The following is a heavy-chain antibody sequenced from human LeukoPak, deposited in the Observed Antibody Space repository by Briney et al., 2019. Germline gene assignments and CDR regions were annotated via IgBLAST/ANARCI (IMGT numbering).Heavy chain of an antibody. CDR3: ARTEKYYDSSGYYYVYFDY. CDR2: ISSSSSYI. V-gene: IGHV3-21*01. Sequence: GGSLRLSCAASGFTFSSYSMNWVRQAPGKGLEWVSSISSSSSYIYYADSVKGRFTISRDNAKNSLYPQMNSPRAEDTAVYYCARTEKYYDSSGYYYVYFDYWGQGTLVTVSS. J-gene: IGHJ4*02. CDR1: GFTFSSYS. D-gene: IGHD3-22*01.